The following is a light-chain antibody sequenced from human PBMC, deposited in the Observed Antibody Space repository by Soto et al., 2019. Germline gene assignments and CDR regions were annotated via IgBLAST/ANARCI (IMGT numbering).Light chain of an antibody. CDR2: GAS. Sequence: EIVLTQSPGTPSLSPGERATLSCRAIQSVSSSYLAWYQQKPGQAPRLLIYGASSRATGIPDRFSGSGSGTDSTLTISRMEPEDFAVYYCQQYGSSPSAFGQGTKVDIK. J-gene: IGKJ1*01. CDR3: QQYGSSPSA. V-gene: IGKV3-20*01. CDR1: QSVSSSY.